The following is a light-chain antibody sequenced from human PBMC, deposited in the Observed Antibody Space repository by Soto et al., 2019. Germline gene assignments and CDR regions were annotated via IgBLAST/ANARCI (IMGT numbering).Light chain of an antibody. CDR1: SNDVGGYNY. Sequence: QSALTQPASVSGSPGQSITISCTGTSNDVGGYNYVSWYQQHPGKAPKLVIYEVSHRPSGISDRFSGSKSGNTASLTISGLQVEDEADYYCSSYATSSPYVVGAWTKLTVL. V-gene: IGLV2-14*01. CDR3: SSYATSSPYV. J-gene: IGLJ1*01. CDR2: EVS.